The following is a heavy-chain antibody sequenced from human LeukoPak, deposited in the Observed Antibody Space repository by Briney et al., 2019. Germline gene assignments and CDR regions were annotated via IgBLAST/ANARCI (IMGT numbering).Heavy chain of an antibody. CDR2: ISAYNGNT. V-gene: IGHV1-18*01. Sequence: ASVKLSCKASGYTFTSYGFSWVRQAPGQGLEGMGWISAYNGNTNYAQKLQDRVTMTTDTFTSTAYMELRSLRSDDTAVYYCARDGDMATHECWYFDLWGRGTLVTVSS. CDR1: GYTFTSYG. J-gene: IGHJ2*01. D-gene: IGHD5-24*01. CDR3: ARDGDMATHECWYFDL.